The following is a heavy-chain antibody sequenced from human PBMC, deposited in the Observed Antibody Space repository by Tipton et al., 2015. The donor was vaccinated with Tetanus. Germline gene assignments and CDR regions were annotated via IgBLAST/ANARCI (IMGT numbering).Heavy chain of an antibody. J-gene: IGHJ4*02. CDR3: ASGGATVRCDY. CDR1: AFTFSSYW. D-gene: IGHD1-26*01. CDR2: INSDGSIT. Sequence: LRLSCAASAFTFSSYWMHWVRQAPGKGLVWVSRINSDGSITGYADSVKGRFTISRDNAKNTLYLQMNSLRAEDTAVYYCASGGATVRCDYWGQGPLVTVSS. V-gene: IGHV3-74*01.